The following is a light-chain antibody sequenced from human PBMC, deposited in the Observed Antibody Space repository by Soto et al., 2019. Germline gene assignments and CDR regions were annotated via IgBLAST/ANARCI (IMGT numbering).Light chain of an antibody. CDR2: GAS. J-gene: IGKJ2*01. CDR3: QQYNNWSMYT. V-gene: IGKV3-15*01. Sequence: EIVMTQSPATLSVSPGERATLSCRASQSVSSNLAWYQQKPGQAPRPLIYGASTRATGIPARFSGSGSGTEFTLTISSLQSEDFAVYYCQQYNNWSMYTFGQGTKLEIK. CDR1: QSVSSN.